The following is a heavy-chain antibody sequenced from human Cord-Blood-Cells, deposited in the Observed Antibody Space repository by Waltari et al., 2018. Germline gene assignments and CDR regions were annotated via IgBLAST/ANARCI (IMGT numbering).Heavy chain of an antibody. CDR1: GGSFSGYY. D-gene: IGHD6-6*01. J-gene: IGHJ4*02. CDR2: INHSEST. Sequence: QVQLQQWGAGLLKPSETLSLTCAVYGGSFSGYYWSWIRQPPGKGLEWIGEINHSESTNYNPSLKSRVTISVDTSKNQFSLKLSSVTAADTAVYYCARARSSSSTSFDYWGQGTLVTVSS. CDR3: ARARSSSSTSFDY. V-gene: IGHV4-34*01.